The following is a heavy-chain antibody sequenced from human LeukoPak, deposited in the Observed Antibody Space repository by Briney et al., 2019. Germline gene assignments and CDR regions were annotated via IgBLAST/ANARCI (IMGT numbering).Heavy chain of an antibody. CDR3: ARGGGLDV. J-gene: IGHJ6*02. V-gene: IGHV3-7*03. CDR1: GFTFSNAW. CDR2: INHNGNVN. D-gene: IGHD3-16*01. Sequence: GGSLRLSCAASGFTFSNAWMNWVRQAPGKGLEWVASINHNGNVNSYVDSVKGRFTISRDNAKNSLYLQMSNLRAEDTAVYFCARGGGLDVWGQGATVTVSS.